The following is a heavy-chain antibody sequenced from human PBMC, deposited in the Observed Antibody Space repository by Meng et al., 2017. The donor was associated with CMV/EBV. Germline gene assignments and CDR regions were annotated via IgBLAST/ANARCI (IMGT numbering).Heavy chain of an antibody. CDR3: ARDGHLDQNYYGMDV. D-gene: IGHD2-2*03. CDR1: GYTFTSYG. Sequence: ASVKVSCQASGYTFTSYGISWVRQAPGQGLEWMGWISAYNGNTNYAQKLQGRVTMTTDTSTSTAYMELRSLRSDDTAVYYCARDGHLDQNYYGMDVWGQGTTVTVSS. V-gene: IGHV1-18*01. J-gene: IGHJ6*02. CDR2: ISAYNGNT.